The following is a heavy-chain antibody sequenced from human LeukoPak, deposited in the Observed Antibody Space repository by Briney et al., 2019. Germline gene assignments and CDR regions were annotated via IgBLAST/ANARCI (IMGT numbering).Heavy chain of an antibody. CDR2: ISGSGSST. V-gene: IGHV3-23*01. Sequence: PGGSLRLSCAASGFTFSRYAMSWVRQAPGKGLECVSSISGSGSSTYYADSVKGRFTISRDNSKNTLFLQMNSLRAEGTAVYYCAKSGQLSRSFYFDYWGQGTLVTVSS. CDR3: AKSGQLSRSFYFDY. J-gene: IGHJ4*02. CDR1: GFTFSRYA. D-gene: IGHD1-1*01.